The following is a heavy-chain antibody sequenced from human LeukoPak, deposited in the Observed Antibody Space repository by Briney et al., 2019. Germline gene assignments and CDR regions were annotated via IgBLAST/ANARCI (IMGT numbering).Heavy chain of an antibody. J-gene: IGHJ4*02. CDR2: IKQDGSEK. Sequence: PGGSLRLSCAASGLTFSDYWMTWIRQAPGKGLEWVANIKQDGSEKYYVDSVKGRFTISRDNAKNSLYLQMNSLRAEDTAVYYCASHYGSGSSPFDHWGQGTLVTVST. CDR1: GLTFSDYW. V-gene: IGHV3-7*01. D-gene: IGHD3-10*01. CDR3: ASHYGSGSSPFDH.